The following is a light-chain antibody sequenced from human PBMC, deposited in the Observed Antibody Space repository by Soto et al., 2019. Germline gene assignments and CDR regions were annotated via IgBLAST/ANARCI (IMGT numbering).Light chain of an antibody. CDR2: GAS. J-gene: IGKJ4*01. CDR1: QSVSSN. Sequence: EIVMTQSPATLSVSPGERATLSCRARQSVSSNLAWYQQKPGQAPRLLIYGASTRATGIPARFSGSESATEFTLTISRLQSEDFAVYYCQQYNNWPPLTFGGGTKVEIK. CDR3: QQYNNWPPLT. V-gene: IGKV3-15*01.